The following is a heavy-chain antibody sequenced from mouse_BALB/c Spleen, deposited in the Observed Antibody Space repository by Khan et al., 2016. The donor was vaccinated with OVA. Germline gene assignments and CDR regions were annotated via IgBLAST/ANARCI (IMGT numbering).Heavy chain of an antibody. D-gene: IGHD1-1*01. J-gene: IGHJ3*01. CDR1: GYAFSSYW. V-gene: IGHV1-80*01. CDR3: ARGYYFAY. Sequence: QVQLQQSGAELVRPGSSVKISCKASGYAFSSYWMNWVKQRPGQGLEWIGQIYPGDGDTNYNGKFKGKATLTADKSSSTAYMQLSSLTSEDSGVYFCARGYYFAYWGQGTLVTVSA. CDR2: IYPGDGDT.